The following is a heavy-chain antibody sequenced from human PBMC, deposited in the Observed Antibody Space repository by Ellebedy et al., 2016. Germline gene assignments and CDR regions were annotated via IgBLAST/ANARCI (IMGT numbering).Heavy chain of an antibody. D-gene: IGHD3-16*01. CDR2: ISIDGREK. Sequence: GESLKISXTASGFTFNKHSMHWVRQAPGKGLEWVALISIDGREKYYADSVRGRFTISKDTSKNTLYLQMNSLITEDTAVYYCARDHDETGDIWGQGTQVTVSS. CDR3: ARDHDETGDI. J-gene: IGHJ3*02. CDR1: GFTFNKHS. V-gene: IGHV3-30*04.